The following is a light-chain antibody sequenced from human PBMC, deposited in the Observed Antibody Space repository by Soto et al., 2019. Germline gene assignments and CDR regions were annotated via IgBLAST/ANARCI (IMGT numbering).Light chain of an antibody. Sequence: ESVLTQSPGTLSLSPGEKATLSCRASQSVSSSYLAWYQQKPGQAPRLLIYGASSRATGIPARFSGSGSGTDFTLTVSRLEPEDFAVYYCQQCGSSSWTFGQGTKVEIK. CDR1: QSVSSSY. CDR3: QQCGSSSWT. CDR2: GAS. V-gene: IGKV3-20*01. J-gene: IGKJ1*01.